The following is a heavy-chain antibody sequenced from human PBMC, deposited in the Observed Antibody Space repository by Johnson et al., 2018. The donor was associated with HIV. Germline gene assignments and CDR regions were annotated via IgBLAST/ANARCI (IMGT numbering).Heavy chain of an antibody. CDR2: ISYDGSNK. J-gene: IGHJ3*02. V-gene: IGHV3-30-3*01. D-gene: IGHD3-16*01. CDR1: GFTFSNYT. Sequence: QLVESGGGVVQPGRSLRLSCAASGFTFSNYTLHWVRQAPGKGLEWVAVISYDGSNKYYADSVKGRFTITRDNAKITLYLQMNRLRAEDTAAYYCARGVYIWGSSHGFDIWGQGTVVTVSS. CDR3: ARGVYIWGSSHGFDI.